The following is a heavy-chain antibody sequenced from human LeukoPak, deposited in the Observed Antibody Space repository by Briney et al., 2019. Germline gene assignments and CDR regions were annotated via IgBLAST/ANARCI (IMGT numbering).Heavy chain of an antibody. CDR2: IWYDGSNK. CDR3: AKASSVRYCSSTSCYDDYFDY. J-gene: IGHJ4*02. CDR1: GFTFSSYG. V-gene: IGHV3-33*06. Sequence: GRCLRPSCAASGFTFSSYGIHWVRQAPSKRREWVAFIWYDGSNKCYADSVKDRFTISRDNSKKTLYLQMNSLRAEDTAVYYCAKASSVRYCSSTSCYDDYFDYWGQGTLVTVSS. D-gene: IGHD2-2*01.